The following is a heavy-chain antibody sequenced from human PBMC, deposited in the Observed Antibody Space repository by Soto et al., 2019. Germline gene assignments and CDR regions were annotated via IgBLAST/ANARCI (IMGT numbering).Heavy chain of an antibody. D-gene: IGHD6-6*01. CDR3: ARGVSSSSQDYYYYYMDV. CDR2: IYYSGST. CDR1: GGSISSGGYY. V-gene: IGHV4-31*03. J-gene: IGHJ6*03. Sequence: SETLSLTCTVSGGSISSGGYYWSWIRQHPGKGLEWIGYIYYSGSTYYNPSLKSRVTISVDTSKNQFSLKLSSVTAADTAVYYCARGVSSSSQDYYYYYMDVWGKGTTVTVSS.